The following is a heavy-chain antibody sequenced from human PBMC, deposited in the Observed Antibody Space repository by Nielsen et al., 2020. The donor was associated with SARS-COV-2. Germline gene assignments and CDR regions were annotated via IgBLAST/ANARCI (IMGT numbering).Heavy chain of an antibody. CDR2: MRYDGSNK. CDR1: GFTFSSYG. J-gene: IGHJ6*02. V-gene: IGHV3-30*02. Sequence: GESLKISCAASGFTFSSYGMHWVRQAPGKGLEWVAFMRYDGSNKYYADSVKGRFTISRDNSKNTLYLQMNSLRAEDTAVYYCARLRADSSGYPWYGMDVWGQGTTVTVSS. CDR3: ARLRADSSGYPWYGMDV. D-gene: IGHD3-22*01.